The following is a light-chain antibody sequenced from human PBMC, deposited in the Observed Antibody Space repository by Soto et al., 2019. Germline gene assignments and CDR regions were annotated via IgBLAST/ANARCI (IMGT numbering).Light chain of an antibody. J-gene: IGKJ5*01. Sequence: DIQMTQSPSTLSPSVGDRVTITCRASQNIVNWLAWYQQKPGRAPKILIYGASTLERGVPSRFSGSGSGTKFTLTITNLQPDDVATYYCQQYNTYSVTFGQGTRLEIK. CDR2: GAS. CDR3: QQYNTYSVT. V-gene: IGKV1-5*01. CDR1: QNIVNW.